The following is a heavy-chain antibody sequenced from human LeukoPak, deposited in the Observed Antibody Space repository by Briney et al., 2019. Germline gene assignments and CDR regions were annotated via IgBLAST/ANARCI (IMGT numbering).Heavy chain of an antibody. CDR3: AAGGGLTWFGGGTEFDY. Sequence: GGSLRLSCAASGFTFNNYWMSWVRQAPGKGLEWVANIKQDGSEKYYVDSVKGRFTISRENAKNSLSLQMNSLKADDTAVYYCAAGGGLTWFGGGTEFDYWGQGTLVTVSS. V-gene: IGHV3-7*01. CDR2: IKQDGSEK. J-gene: IGHJ4*02. CDR1: GFTFNNYW. D-gene: IGHD3-10*01.